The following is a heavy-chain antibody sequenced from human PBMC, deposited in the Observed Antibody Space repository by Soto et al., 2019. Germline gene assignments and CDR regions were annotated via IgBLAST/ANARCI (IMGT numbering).Heavy chain of an antibody. D-gene: IGHD4-17*01. CDR3: ARDAVDYGGNSDAFDI. V-gene: IGHV3-21*01. Sequence: GGSLRLSCAASGFTFSSYSINWVRQAPGKGLDWVSSISSSSSNIDYADSVKGRYTISRDHAKNSLYLQMNSLRAEDTAVYYCARDAVDYGGNSDAFDIWGQGTMVTVSS. CDR1: GFTFSSYS. J-gene: IGHJ3*02. CDR2: ISSSSSNI.